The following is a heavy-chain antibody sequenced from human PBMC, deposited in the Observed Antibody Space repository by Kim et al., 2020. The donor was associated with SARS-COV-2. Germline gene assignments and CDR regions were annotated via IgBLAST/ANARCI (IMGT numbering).Heavy chain of an antibody. V-gene: IGHV3-30*18. D-gene: IGHD2-15*01. CDR1: GFTFSSYG. Sequence: GGSLRLSCAASGFTFSSYGMHWVRQAPGKGLEWVAVISYDGSNKYYADSVKGRFTISRDNSKNTLYLQMNSLRAEDTAVYYCAKDTNGIGYCSGGSCSRQGGYWGQGTLVTVSS. CDR2: ISYDGSNK. J-gene: IGHJ4*02. CDR3: AKDTNGIGYCSGGSCSRQGGY.